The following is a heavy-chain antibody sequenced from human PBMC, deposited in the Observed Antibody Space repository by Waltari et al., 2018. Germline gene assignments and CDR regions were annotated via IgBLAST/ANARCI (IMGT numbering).Heavy chain of an antibody. CDR2: IRSKTYGGAP. Sequence: EVQLAESGGGLVPPGRSPRLSCTASGFHFGDYAMTWVRQVPGKGLEWVGFIRSKTYGGAPEYAASVKGRFTISRDDSKSVAYLQMNSLRTEDTALYYCTRADGMTDLDYWGQGALVTVSS. J-gene: IGHJ4*02. V-gene: IGHV3-49*04. CDR1: GFHFGDYA. CDR3: TRADGMTDLDY.